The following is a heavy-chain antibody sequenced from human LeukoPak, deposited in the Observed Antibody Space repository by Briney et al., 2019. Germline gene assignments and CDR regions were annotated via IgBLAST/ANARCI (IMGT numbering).Heavy chain of an antibody. CDR2: ISWNSGQI. CDR3: AKDSGSYSYWYLDL. D-gene: IGHD1-26*01. CDR1: GFTFDDYV. V-gene: IGHV3-9*01. Sequence: GGSLRLSCAASGFTFDDYVMHWVRQAPGKGLEWVSGISWNSGQIGYADSVKGRFTISRDNAKNSLYLQMNSLGIEDTALYYCAKDSGSYSYWYLDLWGSGTLVTVSS. J-gene: IGHJ2*01.